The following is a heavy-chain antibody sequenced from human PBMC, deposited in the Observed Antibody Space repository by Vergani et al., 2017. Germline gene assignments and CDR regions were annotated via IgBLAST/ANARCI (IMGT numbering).Heavy chain of an antibody. CDR2: VYNSGST. Sequence: QVQLQESGPGLVRPSETLSLTCTVSGASIRNYHWSWIRQSAGKGLEWIGFVYNSGSTNYNPSLKSRVTLSAGTSRRQFSLNLTSVTAADTAVYFCARGATSSRGYFDFWGQGLLVTVSS. J-gene: IGHJ4*02. CDR1: GASIRNYH. CDR3: ARGATSSRGYFDF. V-gene: IGHV4-4*07. D-gene: IGHD1-26*01.